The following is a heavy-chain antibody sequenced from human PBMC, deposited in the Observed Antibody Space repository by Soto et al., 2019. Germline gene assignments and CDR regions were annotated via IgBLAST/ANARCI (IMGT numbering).Heavy chain of an antibody. V-gene: IGHV4-59*01. J-gene: IGHJ5*02. D-gene: IGHD3-3*01. CDR1: GGSISSYY. CDR3: ARGEYDFWSSRGWFDP. Sequence: ETLSLTCTVSGGSISSYYLSWIRQPPGKGLEWIGYIYYSGSTNYNPSLKSRVTISVDTSKNQFSLKLSSVTAADTAVYYCARGEYDFWSSRGWFDPWGQGTLVTVSS. CDR2: IYYSGST.